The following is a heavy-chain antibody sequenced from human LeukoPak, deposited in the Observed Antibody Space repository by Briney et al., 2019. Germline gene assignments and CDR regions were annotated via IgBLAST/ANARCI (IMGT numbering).Heavy chain of an antibody. J-gene: IGHJ6*02. Sequence: ASVKVSCKASGYTSTSYGISWVRQAPGQGLEWMGWISAYNGNTNYAQKLQGRVTMTTDTSTSTAYMELRSLRSDDTAVYYCARDLVQDDFWSGYYWEYYGMDVWGQGTTVTVPS. CDR1: GYTSTSYG. V-gene: IGHV1-18*01. CDR3: ARDLVQDDFWSGYYWEYYGMDV. CDR2: ISAYNGNT. D-gene: IGHD3-3*01.